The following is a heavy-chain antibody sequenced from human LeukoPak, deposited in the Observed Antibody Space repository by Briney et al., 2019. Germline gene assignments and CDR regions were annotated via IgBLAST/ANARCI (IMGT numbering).Heavy chain of an antibody. CDR2: MNPNSGNT. V-gene: IGHV1-8*01. D-gene: IGHD6-13*01. J-gene: IGHJ4*02. CDR1: GDTFTSYD. CDR3: ARGRGSSWYGD. Sequence: GASVKVSCKASGDTFTSYDINWVRQATGQGLEWMGWMNPNSGNTGYAQRFQGRVMTRNTSISTAYMELSSLRSEDTAVYYCARGRGSSWYGDWGQGTLVIVSS.